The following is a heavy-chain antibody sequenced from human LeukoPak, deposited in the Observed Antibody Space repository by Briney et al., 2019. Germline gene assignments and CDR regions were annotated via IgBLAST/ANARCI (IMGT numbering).Heavy chain of an antibody. CDR1: GSTVSINY. Sequence: GGSLRLSCAASGSTVSINYMAWVRQAPGKGLEWVSTIYSDVTTYYADSVKGRLTISRDNSKNTLYLHMNSLRVEDTAVYYCATYGSGSPLDGYWGQGTLVTVSS. CDR3: ATYGSGSPLDGY. CDR2: IYSDVTT. J-gene: IGHJ4*02. V-gene: IGHV3-66*01. D-gene: IGHD3-10*01.